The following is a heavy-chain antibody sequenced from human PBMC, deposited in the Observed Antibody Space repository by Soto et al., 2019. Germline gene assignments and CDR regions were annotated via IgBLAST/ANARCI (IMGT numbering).Heavy chain of an antibody. CDR1: VGSISSYY. J-gene: IGHJ5*02. CDR2: IYYSGST. Sequence: PSETLSLTCTVAVGSISSYYWSWIRQPPGKGLEWIGYIYYSGSTNYNPSLKSRVTISVDTSKNQFSLKLSSVTAADTAVYYCARQRWGYCSSTSCYFPRFDPWGQGTLVT. CDR3: ARQRWGYCSSTSCYFPRFDP. V-gene: IGHV4-59*08. D-gene: IGHD2-2*01.